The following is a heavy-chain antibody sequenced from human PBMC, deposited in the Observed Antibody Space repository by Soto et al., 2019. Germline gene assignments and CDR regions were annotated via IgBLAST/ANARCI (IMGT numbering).Heavy chain of an antibody. CDR1: GYTFTGYY. Sequence: ASVKVSCKASGYTFTGYYMHWVRQAPGQGLEWMGWINPNSGGTNYAQKFQGWVTMTRDTSISTAYMELSRLRSDDTAVYYCARDKGLGSSYLDVTGMDVCGQGTTVTVSS. CDR2: INPNSGGT. CDR3: ARDKGLGSSYLDVTGMDV. J-gene: IGHJ6*02. V-gene: IGHV1-2*04. D-gene: IGHD6-13*01.